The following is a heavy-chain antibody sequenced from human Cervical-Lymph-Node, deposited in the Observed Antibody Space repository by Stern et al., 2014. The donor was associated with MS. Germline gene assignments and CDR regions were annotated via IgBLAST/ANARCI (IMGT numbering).Heavy chain of an antibody. Sequence: QVQLVESGGAVVQLGRSLRLSCAASGFTFSSYGMHWVRQAPGKGLEWVTVISYDGNHKYYAASVKGRFTISRDNSKNTLHLQMNSVTPDDTAIYYCARDYEDTSMLFDHWGQGTLVTVSS. CDR3: ARDYEDTSMLFDH. CDR2: ISYDGNHK. J-gene: IGHJ4*02. CDR1: GFTFSSYG. D-gene: IGHD2-8*01. V-gene: IGHV3-30*03.